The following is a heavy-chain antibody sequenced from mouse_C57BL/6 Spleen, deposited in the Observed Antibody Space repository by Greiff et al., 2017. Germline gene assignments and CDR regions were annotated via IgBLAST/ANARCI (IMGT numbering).Heavy chain of an antibody. D-gene: IGHD2-4*01. J-gene: IGHJ2*01. CDR3: ARGDYDEDYFDY. CDR2: ISSGSSTI. Sequence: EVMLVESGGGLVKPGGSLKLSCAASGFTFSDYGMHWVRQAPEKGLEWVAYISSGSSTIYYADTVKGRFTISRDNARNTLFLQMTSLRSEDTAMYYCARGDYDEDYFDYWGQGTTLTVSS. CDR1: GFTFSDYG. V-gene: IGHV5-17*01.